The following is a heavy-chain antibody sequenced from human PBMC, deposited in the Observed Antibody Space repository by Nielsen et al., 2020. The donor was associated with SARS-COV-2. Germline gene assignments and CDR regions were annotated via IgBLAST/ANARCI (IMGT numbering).Heavy chain of an antibody. D-gene: IGHD3-10*01. V-gene: IGHV3-21*01. Sequence: VRQAPGKGLEWVSSISSSSSYIYYADSVKGRFTISRDNAKNSLYLQMNSLRAEDTAVYYCARVGWFGESPTYFDYWGQGTLVTVSS. CDR3: ARVGWFGESPTYFDY. CDR2: ISSSSSYI. J-gene: IGHJ4*02.